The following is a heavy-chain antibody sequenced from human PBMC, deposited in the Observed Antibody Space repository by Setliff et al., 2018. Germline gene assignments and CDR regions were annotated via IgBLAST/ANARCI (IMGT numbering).Heavy chain of an antibody. D-gene: IGHD2-15*01. V-gene: IGHV4-4*08. J-gene: IGHJ5*01. CDR1: DVSISGYY. CDR2: IHSSGRS. Sequence: SETLSLTCTVSDVSISGYYWSWIRQPPGKGLEWIGYIHSSGRSNYNPSLKSRVTTSIDTSKNQFSLKLSSVTAADPAVYYCARARYGSGGRCYWTWLDSWAQGTLVTVSS. CDR3: ARARYGSGGRCYWTWLDS.